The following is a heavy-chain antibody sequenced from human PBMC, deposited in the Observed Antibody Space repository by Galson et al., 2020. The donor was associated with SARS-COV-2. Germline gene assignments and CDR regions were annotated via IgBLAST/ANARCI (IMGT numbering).Heavy chain of an antibody. CDR2: IYSGGST. CDR3: AGVGSYGFPGYDY. J-gene: IGHJ4*02. D-gene: IGHD5-18*01. Sequence: GGSLRLSCAASGFTVSSNYMSWVRQAPGKGLEWVSVIYSGGSTYYADSVKGRFTISRDNSKNTLYLHMNSLRAEDTAVYYCAGVGSYGFPGYDYWGQGTLVTGSS. V-gene: IGHV3-53*01. CDR1: GFTVSSNY.